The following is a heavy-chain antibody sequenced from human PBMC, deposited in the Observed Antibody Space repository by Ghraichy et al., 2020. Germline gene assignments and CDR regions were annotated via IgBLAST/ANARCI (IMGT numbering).Heavy chain of an antibody. D-gene: IGHD6-13*01. CDR1: TFSFRVFS. CDR2: ISVTSKTI. CDR3: VTAIAAGGENY. J-gene: IGHJ4*02. V-gene: IGHV3-48*02. Sequence: GGSLRLSCVGSTFSFRVFSMNWVRQAPGKGPEWVSHISVTSKTIYYADSVKGRFTISRDNDKNTLYLQMDSLRDADTAVYYCVTAIAAGGENYWGQGTLVTVSS.